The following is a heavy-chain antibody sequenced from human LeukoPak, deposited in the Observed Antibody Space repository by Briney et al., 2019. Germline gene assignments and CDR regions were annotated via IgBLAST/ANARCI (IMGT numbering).Heavy chain of an antibody. J-gene: IGHJ6*02. CDR3: ARDRRYSSSSNSYYYYGMDA. D-gene: IGHD6-6*01. Sequence: ASVKVCCKASGYTFTSYGISWVRQAPGQGLEWMGWISAYNGNTNYAQKLQGRVTMTTDTSTSTAYMELRSLRSDDTAVYYCARDRRYSSSSNSYYYYGMDAWGQGTTVTVSS. CDR1: GYTFTSYG. CDR2: ISAYNGNT. V-gene: IGHV1-18*01.